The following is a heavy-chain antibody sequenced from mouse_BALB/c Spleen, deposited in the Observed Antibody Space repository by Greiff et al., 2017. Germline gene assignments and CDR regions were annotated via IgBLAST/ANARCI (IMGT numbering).Heavy chain of an antibody. D-gene: IGHD2-10*02. CDR3: ARRGYGPHAMDY. Sequence: DVHLVESGGDLVKPGGSLKLSCAASGFTFSSYGMSWVRQTPDKRLEWVATISSGGSYTYYPDSVKGRFTISRDNAKNTLYLQMSSLKSEDTAMYYCARRGYGPHAMDYWGQGTSVTVSS. V-gene: IGHV5-6*01. CDR2: ISSGGSYT. CDR1: GFTFSSYG. J-gene: IGHJ4*01.